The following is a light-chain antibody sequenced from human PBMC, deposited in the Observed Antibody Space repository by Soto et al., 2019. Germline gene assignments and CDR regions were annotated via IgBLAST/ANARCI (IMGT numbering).Light chain of an antibody. CDR1: QSISSW. J-gene: IGKJ1*01. CDR2: KAS. CDR3: QHYNSYSWT. V-gene: IGKV1-5*03. Sequence: DIQMTQSPSTLSASVGDRVTITCRASQSISSWLAWYQQKPGKAPKLLIYKASSLQSGVPPRFSGSGSGTEFTLTISSLQPEDFATYYCQHYNSYSWTFGQGTKVDIK.